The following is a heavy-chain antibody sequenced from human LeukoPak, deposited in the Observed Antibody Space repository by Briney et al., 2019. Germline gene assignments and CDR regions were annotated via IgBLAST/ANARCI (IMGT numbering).Heavy chain of an antibody. Sequence: GGSLRLSCAASGFTFSSYAMHWVRQAPGKGLEWVAVISYDGSNKYYADSVKGRFTISRDNSKNTLYLQMNSLRAEDTAVYYCAKDESNWNAGDFDYWGQGTLVTVPS. J-gene: IGHJ4*02. CDR3: AKDESNWNAGDFDY. CDR2: ISYDGSNK. V-gene: IGHV3-30-3*01. CDR1: GFTFSSYA. D-gene: IGHD1-20*01.